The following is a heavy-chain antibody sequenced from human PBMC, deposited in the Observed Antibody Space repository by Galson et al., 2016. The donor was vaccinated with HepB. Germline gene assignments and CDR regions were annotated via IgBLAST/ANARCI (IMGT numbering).Heavy chain of an antibody. CDR1: GGSVSSGSYY. CDR2: IYYSGNT. V-gene: IGHV4-61*01. Sequence: ETLSLTCTVSGGSVSSGSYYWCWIRQPPGKGLEWIGYIYYSGNTNYNPSLKSRVTISLDTSKNQFSLKLSSVTAADTAVYYCARDYYDSSGFDYWGQGTLVTVSS. D-gene: IGHD3-22*01. CDR3: ARDYYDSSGFDY. J-gene: IGHJ4*02.